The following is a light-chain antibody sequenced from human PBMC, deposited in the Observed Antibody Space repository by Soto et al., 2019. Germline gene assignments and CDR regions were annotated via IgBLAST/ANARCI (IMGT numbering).Light chain of an antibody. V-gene: IGKV3-15*01. Sequence: EVVMTQSPATLSVSPGETVTLSCRASQSVGGYLAWYQQKPGQAPRLLIDGASTRATGVPARFSGSGSGTEFTLTIRSLQSEDFAVYYCQQYDNCPPVTFGQGTRLDIK. CDR3: QQYDNCPPVT. CDR1: QSVGGY. CDR2: GAS. J-gene: IGKJ5*01.